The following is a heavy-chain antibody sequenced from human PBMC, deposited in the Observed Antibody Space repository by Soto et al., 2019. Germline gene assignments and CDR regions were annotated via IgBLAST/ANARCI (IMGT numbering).Heavy chain of an antibody. J-gene: IGHJ4*02. CDR1: GFTFSSYA. V-gene: IGHV3-23*01. Sequence: EVQLLESGGGLVQPGGSLRLSCAASGFTFSSYAMSWVRQAPGKGVEWVSAISGSGGGTYYADSVKGRFTISRDNSKNTLYLQMNSLRAEDTAVYYCAKDPLILVVWSGYYFDYWGQGTLVTVSS. CDR2: ISGSGGGT. D-gene: IGHD3-3*01. CDR3: AKDPLILVVWSGYYFDY.